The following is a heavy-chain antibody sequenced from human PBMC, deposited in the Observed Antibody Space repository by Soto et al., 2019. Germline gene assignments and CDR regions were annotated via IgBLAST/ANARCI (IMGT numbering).Heavy chain of an antibody. Sequence: LSLTCAVYGGSFSGYYWSWIRQPPGKGLEWIGEINHSGSTNYNPSLKSRVTISVDTSKNQFSLKLSSVTAADTAVYYCAREAIRYFDWLPSGYWFDPWGQGTLVTVSS. D-gene: IGHD3-9*01. CDR2: INHSGST. V-gene: IGHV4-34*01. J-gene: IGHJ5*02. CDR1: GGSFSGYY. CDR3: AREAIRYFDWLPSGYWFDP.